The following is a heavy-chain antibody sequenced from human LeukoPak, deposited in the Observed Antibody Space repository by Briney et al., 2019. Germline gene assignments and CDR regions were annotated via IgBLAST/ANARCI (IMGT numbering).Heavy chain of an antibody. CDR2: ISGSGGST. Sequence: QSGGSLRLSCAASGFTFSSYAMSWVRQAPGKGLEWVSAISGSGGSTYYADSVKGRFTISRDNSKNTLYLQMNSLRAEDTAVYYCAREASGYSYGLDAFDIWGQGTMVTVSS. CDR3: AREASGYSYGLDAFDI. J-gene: IGHJ3*02. V-gene: IGHV3-23*01. CDR1: GFTFSSYA. D-gene: IGHD5-18*01.